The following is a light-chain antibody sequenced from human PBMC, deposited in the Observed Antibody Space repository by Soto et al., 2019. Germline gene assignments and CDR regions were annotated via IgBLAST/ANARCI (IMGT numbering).Light chain of an antibody. CDR1: RSDGGGYNY. Sequence: QSALTQPASVSGSPGQSITVSCTGTRSDGGGYNYVSWYQQHPGKAPKLIIYEVSNRPSGVSYRFSGSKSGNTASLTISGLQAEDEADYYCSSYTSSNTLHYVFGSGTKVTVL. J-gene: IGLJ1*01. CDR2: EVS. V-gene: IGLV2-14*01. CDR3: SSYTSSNTLHYV.